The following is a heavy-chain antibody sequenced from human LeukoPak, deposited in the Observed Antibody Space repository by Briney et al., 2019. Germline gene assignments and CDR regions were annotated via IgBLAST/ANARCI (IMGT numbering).Heavy chain of an antibody. J-gene: IGHJ1*01. CDR1: GGAIDNYY. D-gene: IGHD2-21*02. CDR3: ARHGTAAGPFQL. V-gene: IGHV4-59*08. CDR2: VYYSGTI. Sequence: SETLTLTCTVSGGAIDNYYWSWIRQPPGKGLEWIAYVYYSGTINYNPSLESRVTISVDTSKNQFSLRLTSVAAADTAVYYCARHGTAAGPFQLWGQGTLVTVSS.